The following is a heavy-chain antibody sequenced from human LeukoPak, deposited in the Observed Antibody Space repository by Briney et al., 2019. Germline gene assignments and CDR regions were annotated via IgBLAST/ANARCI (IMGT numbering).Heavy chain of an antibody. V-gene: IGHV3-23*01. CDR3: AKEDSRIAAAGTWFDY. D-gene: IGHD6-13*01. CDR1: GLTFSNYA. J-gene: IGHJ4*02. Sequence: GGSLRLSCAASGLTFSNYAMSWVRQAPGKGLEWVSAVSGGGGNTYYADSVKGRFTISRDNSKNTLYLQMNSLRAEDTAVYYCAKEDSRIAAAGTWFDYWGQGTLVTVSS. CDR2: VSGGGGNT.